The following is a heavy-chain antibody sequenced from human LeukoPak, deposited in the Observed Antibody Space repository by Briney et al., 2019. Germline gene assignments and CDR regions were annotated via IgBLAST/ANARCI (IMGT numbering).Heavy chain of an antibody. CDR3: ARSVWYSSSSPIFAYCFDS. CDR1: GGSFSGYY. Sequence: PSETLSLTCAVYGGSFSGYYWSWIRQPPGKGLEWIGEINHSGSTNYNPSLKSRVTISVDTSKSQFSLKLSSVTAADTAVYYCARSVWYSSSSPIFAYCFDSWGQGTLVTVSS. CDR2: INHSGST. J-gene: IGHJ4*02. D-gene: IGHD6-6*01. V-gene: IGHV4-34*01.